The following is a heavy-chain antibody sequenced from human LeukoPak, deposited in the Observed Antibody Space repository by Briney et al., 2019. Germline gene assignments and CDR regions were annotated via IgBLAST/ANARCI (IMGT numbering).Heavy chain of an antibody. Sequence: PGRSLSLSCAASGFTFDDYAMHWVRQAPGKGLEWVSGISWNSGSIGYADSVKGRFTISRDNAKNSLYLQMNSLSTEDTALYYCARFDSGWQALDYWGQGTLVTVSS. CDR2: ISWNSGSI. CDR3: ARFDSGWQALDY. J-gene: IGHJ4*02. D-gene: IGHD6-19*01. V-gene: IGHV3-9*01. CDR1: GFTFDDYA.